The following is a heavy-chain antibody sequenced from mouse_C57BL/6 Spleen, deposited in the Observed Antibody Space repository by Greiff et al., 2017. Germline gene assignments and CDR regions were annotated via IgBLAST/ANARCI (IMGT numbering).Heavy chain of an antibody. V-gene: IGHV1-76*01. CDR3: ARSIYDYPPYYAMDY. CDR1: GYTFTDYY. D-gene: IGHD2-4*01. J-gene: IGHJ4*01. CDR2: IYPGSGNT. Sequence: QVQLQQSGAELVRPGASVKLSCKASGYTFTDYYINWVKQRPGQGLEWIARIYPGSGNTYYNEKFKGKATLTAEKSSSTAYMQLSSLTSEDSAVYFCARSIYDYPPYYAMDYWGQGTSVTVSS.